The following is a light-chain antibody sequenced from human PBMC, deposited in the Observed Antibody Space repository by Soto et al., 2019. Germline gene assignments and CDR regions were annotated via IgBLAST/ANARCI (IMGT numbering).Light chain of an antibody. V-gene: IGKV3-11*01. Sequence: EIVLTQSPATLSLSPGERATLSCRASQSVSSYLAWYRQKPGQAPRLLIYDASNRATGIPARFSGSGSGTDFTLTISSLEPEDFAVYYCQQRSNWPITFGQGTRLEMK. J-gene: IGKJ5*01. CDR1: QSVSSY. CDR2: DAS. CDR3: QQRSNWPIT.